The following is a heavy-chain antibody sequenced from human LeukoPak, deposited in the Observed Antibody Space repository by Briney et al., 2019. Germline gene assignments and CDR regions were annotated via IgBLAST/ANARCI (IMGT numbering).Heavy chain of an antibody. CDR3: AKDITDYNSWYDY. CDR1: GFSFDDYA. D-gene: IGHD6-13*01. V-gene: IGHV3-9*01. CDR2: ISWNSGTI. J-gene: IGHJ4*02. Sequence: GGSLRLSCAASGFSFDDYAMHWVRQAPGKDLEWVSGISWNSGTIGYADSVKGRFTISRDNAKNSLYLQMNSLRLEDTALYYCAKDITDYNSWYDYWGQGTLVTVSS.